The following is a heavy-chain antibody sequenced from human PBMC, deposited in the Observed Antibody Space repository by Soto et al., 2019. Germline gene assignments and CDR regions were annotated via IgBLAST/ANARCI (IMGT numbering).Heavy chain of an antibody. CDR3: AKDTWCGEFCDY. J-gene: IGHJ4*02. CDR1: GLRFSSYA. V-gene: IGHV3-23*01. D-gene: IGHD3-10*01. Sequence: VGFLRLSSAAPGLRFSSYAMCWVRQAPGKGLEWVSAISGTGAGTYYADSVKGRFTISRDTSKNTVDLQMNSLRAEDTAVYYCAKDTWCGEFCDYWGQGTLVTVSS. CDR2: ISGTGAGT.